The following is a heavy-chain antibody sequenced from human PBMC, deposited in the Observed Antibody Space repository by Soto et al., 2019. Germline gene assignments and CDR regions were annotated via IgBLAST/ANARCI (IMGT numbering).Heavy chain of an antibody. CDR1: GFTFSSHA. D-gene: IGHD3-3*01. Sequence: GGSLRLSCTASGFTFSSHAMTWVRQAPGKGLEWVSGLSDSGDSIYYADSVKGRFTIYRDNSMNTLYLQMNSLRAEDTAVYYCAKDVLRFLEWLAFYGMDVWGQGTTVTVSS. CDR3: AKDVLRFLEWLAFYGMDV. V-gene: IGHV3-23*01. J-gene: IGHJ6*02. CDR2: LSDSGDSI.